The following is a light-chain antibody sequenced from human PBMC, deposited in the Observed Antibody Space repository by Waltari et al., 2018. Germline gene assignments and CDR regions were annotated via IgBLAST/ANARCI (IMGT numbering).Light chain of an antibody. CDR3: CSYGGQNTFVI. CDR1: SSDLGSYNL. Sequence: QSALTQPASVSGSPGQSITISCTGTSSDLGSYNLVSWYQQYPNKAPKLVIYEGTERPAGVSHRFSASKSGNTATLIISGLQNEDEAHYYSCSYGGQNTFVIFGGGTKLSVL. J-gene: IGLJ2*01. V-gene: IGLV2-23*03. CDR2: EGT.